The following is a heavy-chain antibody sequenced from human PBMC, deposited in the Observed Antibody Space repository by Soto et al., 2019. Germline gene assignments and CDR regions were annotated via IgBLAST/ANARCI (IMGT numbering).Heavy chain of an antibody. Sequence: GGSLRLSCAASGFTVSSSYAMSWVRQAPGKGLEWVSAISGSGGSTYYADSVKGRFTISRDNSKNTLYLQMNSLRAEDTAVYYCAKEDLERAYFDYWGQGTLVTVSS. CDR1: GFTVSSSYA. J-gene: IGHJ4*02. D-gene: IGHD1-1*01. V-gene: IGHV3-23*01. CDR2: ISGSGGST. CDR3: AKEDLERAYFDY.